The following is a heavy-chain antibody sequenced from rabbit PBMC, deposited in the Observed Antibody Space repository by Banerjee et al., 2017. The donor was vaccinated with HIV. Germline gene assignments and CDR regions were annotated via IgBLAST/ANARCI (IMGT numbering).Heavy chain of an antibody. V-gene: IGHV1S45*01. CDR1: GFTLSSYC. CDR3: ARDFGGDGLWYFGL. CDR2: INTGHGNT. J-gene: IGHJ3*01. D-gene: IGHD5-1*01. Sequence: QEQLVESGGGLVQPEGSLTLTCTASGFTLSSYCVWWVRQAPGKGLEWIGCINTGHGNTYYASWAKGRFTISKTSPTTVTLQMTSLTAADTATYFCARDFGGDGLWYFGLWGQGTLVTVS.